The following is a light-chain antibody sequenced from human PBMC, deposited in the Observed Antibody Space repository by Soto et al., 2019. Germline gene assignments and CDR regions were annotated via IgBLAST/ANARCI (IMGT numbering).Light chain of an antibody. CDR2: DAS. V-gene: IGKV1-33*01. J-gene: IGKJ2*01. Sequence: DIQMTQSPSSLSASVGDRVTITCQASQDISNNLNWYQQKPGKAPKLLIYDASNLETGVPSSFSGSGSGTDFTFTISSLQPEDIATYYCQQYDYLYTFGQGTKLQIK. CDR3: QQYDYLYT. CDR1: QDISNN.